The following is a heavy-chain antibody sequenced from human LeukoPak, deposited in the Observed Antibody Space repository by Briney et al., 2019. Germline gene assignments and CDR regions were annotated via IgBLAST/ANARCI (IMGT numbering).Heavy chain of an antibody. CDR2: VYYSGST. CDR1: GGSISNYF. V-gene: IGHV4-59*01. CDR3: ARSGAVADPYYYYYGMDV. J-gene: IGHJ6*02. Sequence: SETLSLTCTVSGGSISNYFWNWIRQPPGKGLEWIGYVYYSGSTNYNPSLKSRVTISVDTSKNQFSLKLSSVTAADAAVYYCARSGAVADPYYYYYGMDVWGQGTTVTVSS. D-gene: IGHD6-19*01.